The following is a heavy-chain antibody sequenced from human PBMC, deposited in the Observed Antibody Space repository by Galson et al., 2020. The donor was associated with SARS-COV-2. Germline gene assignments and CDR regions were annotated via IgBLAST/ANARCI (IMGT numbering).Heavy chain of an antibody. CDR1: GFTFSDYG. CDR2: ISYDGSDK. V-gene: IGHV3-30*18. D-gene: IGHD3-10*01. Sequence: GGSLRLSCAASGFTFSDYGMHWVRQAPGKGLEWVAVISYDGSDKYYADSVKGRFTISRDNSKNTLYLQMDSLRAEDTAVFYCAKDTYGSGSSYFDYWGQGTLVTVSS. J-gene: IGHJ4*02. CDR3: AKDTYGSGSSYFDY.